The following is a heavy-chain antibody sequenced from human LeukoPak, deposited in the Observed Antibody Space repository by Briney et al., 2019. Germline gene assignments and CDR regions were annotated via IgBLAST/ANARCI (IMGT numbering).Heavy chain of an antibody. V-gene: IGHV3-7*05. Sequence: TGGSLRLSCAGSGFTFSAYWMSWVRQAPGKGLEWVANKKEDGSEQYYVDSVRGRFTISRDNAKNSLYLEMNSLRAEDTAVYYCARDLDYYGSGSYYNKDYWGQGTLVTVSS. CDR3: ARDLDYYGSGSYYNKDY. CDR1: GFTFSAYW. D-gene: IGHD3-10*01. CDR2: KKEDGSEQ. J-gene: IGHJ4*02.